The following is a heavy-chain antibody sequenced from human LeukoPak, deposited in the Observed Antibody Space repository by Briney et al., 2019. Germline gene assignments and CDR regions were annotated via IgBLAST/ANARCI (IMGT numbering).Heavy chain of an antibody. CDR2: IYYSGST. Sequence: SGTLSLTCTVSGGSISSYYWSWIRQPPGKGLESIGYIYYSGSTNYNPSLKSRVTISVDTSKNQFSLKLSSVTAADTAVYYCARHHSSDYYYYYGMDVWGQGTTVTVSS. V-gene: IGHV4-59*08. J-gene: IGHJ6*02. CDR3: ARHHSSDYYYYYGMDV. CDR1: GGSISSYY.